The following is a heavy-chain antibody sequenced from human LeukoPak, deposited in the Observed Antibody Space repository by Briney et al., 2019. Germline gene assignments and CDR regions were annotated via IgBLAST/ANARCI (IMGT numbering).Heavy chain of an antibody. V-gene: IGHV3-9*01. Sequence: GGSLRLSCAASGFTFDDYAMHWVRQAPGKGLEWVSGISWNSGSIGYADSVKGRFTISRDNARNTLYLQMNSLRAEDTAVYYCARSVSGSYGLFDYWGQGTLVTVSS. CDR3: ARSVSGSYGLFDY. CDR2: ISWNSGSI. D-gene: IGHD1-26*01. J-gene: IGHJ4*02. CDR1: GFTFDDYA.